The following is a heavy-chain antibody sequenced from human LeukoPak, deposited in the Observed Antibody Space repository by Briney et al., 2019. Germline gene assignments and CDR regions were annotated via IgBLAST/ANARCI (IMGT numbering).Heavy chain of an antibody. CDR2: IKQDGNEE. Sequence: PGGSLRLSCAASGFAFSSYWMSWVRQAPGKGLEWVANIKQDGNEEYYVDSVKGRFTISRDNAKDSLYLQMNSLRAEDTAVYYCARVGYSYGTIDYWGQGTLVTVSS. J-gene: IGHJ4*02. V-gene: IGHV3-7*01. D-gene: IGHD5-18*01. CDR3: ARVGYSYGTIDY. CDR1: GFAFSSYW.